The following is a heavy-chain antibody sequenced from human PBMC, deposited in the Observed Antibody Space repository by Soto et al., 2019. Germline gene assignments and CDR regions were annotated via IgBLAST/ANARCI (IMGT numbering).Heavy chain of an antibody. CDR2: ISYDGSNK. J-gene: IGHJ4*02. V-gene: IGHV3-30*03. D-gene: IGHD3-10*01. CDR3: GSGAYYGSGSYYNDFTEFDY. CDR1: GFTFSSYG. Sequence: HPGGSLRLSCAASGFTFSSYGMHWVRQAPGKGLEWVAVISYDGSNKYYADSVKGRFTISRDNSKNTLYLQMNSLRAEDTAVYYCGSGAYYGSGSYYNDFTEFDYWGQGTLVTVSS.